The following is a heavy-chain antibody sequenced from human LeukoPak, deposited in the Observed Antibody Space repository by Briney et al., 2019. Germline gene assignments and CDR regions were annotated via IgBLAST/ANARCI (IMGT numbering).Heavy chain of an antibody. CDR3: ARETSSYCTNGVCYSPSHYFDY. V-gene: IGHV7-4-1*02. CDR1: GYTFTSYA. Sequence: ASVKVSCKASGYTFTSYAMNWVRQAPGQGLEWMGWINTNTGNPTYAQGFTGRFVFSLDTSVSTAYLQISSLKAEDTAVYYCARETSSYCTNGVCYSPSHYFDYWGQGTLVTVSS. CDR2: INTNTGNP. D-gene: IGHD2-8*01. J-gene: IGHJ4*02.